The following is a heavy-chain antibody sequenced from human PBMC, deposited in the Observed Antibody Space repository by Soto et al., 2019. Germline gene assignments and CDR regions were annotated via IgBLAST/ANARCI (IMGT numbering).Heavy chain of an antibody. CDR1: GFTFSSYS. CDR2: ISSSSSTI. D-gene: IGHD3-22*01. J-gene: IGHJ4*02. Sequence: EVQLVESGGGLVQPGGSLRLSCAASGFTFSSYSMNWVRQAPGKGLEWVSYISSSSSTIYYADSVKGRFTISRDNAKNSLYLQMNSLRAEDTAVYYCAREIYDSSGYYAPFDYWGQGTLVTVSS. CDR3: AREIYDSSGYYAPFDY. V-gene: IGHV3-48*01.